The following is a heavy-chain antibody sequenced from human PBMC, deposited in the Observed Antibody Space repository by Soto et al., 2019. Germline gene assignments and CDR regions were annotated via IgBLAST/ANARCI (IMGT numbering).Heavy chain of an antibody. J-gene: IGHJ5*02. V-gene: IGHV4-30-2*01. CDR1: GGSISSGNSYS. D-gene: IGHD3-16*01. Sequence: SETLSLTCAVSGGSISSGNSYSWSWIRQPPEKGLEWIGSISHTGSTSYNPSLKGRVTMSVDKSKNQFSLKLSSVTAADMAVYYCARAVAPYLGTWFDPWGQGTLVTVSS. CDR2: ISHTGST. CDR3: ARAVAPYLGTWFDP.